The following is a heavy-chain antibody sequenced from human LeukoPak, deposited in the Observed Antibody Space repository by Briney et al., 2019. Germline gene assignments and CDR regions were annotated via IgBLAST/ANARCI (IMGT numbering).Heavy chain of an antibody. J-gene: IGHJ4*02. CDR1: GFSFNSYS. V-gene: IGHV3-30-3*01. CDR3: ARDQGRARAFGDYAFDY. CDR2: ISDDEGSK. Sequence: SGGSLRLSCAVSGFSFNSYSMHWVRQAPGKGLEWVAIISDDEGSKDYTDSVKGRFTISRDNSKNTLYLQMNSLGADDTAVYYCARDQGRARAFGDYAFDYWGQGTLVTVSS. D-gene: IGHD4-17*01.